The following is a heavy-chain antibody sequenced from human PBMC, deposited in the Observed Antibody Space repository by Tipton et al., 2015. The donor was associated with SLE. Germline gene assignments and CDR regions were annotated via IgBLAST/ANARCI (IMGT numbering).Heavy chain of an antibody. Sequence: PGLVKPSETLSLTCSVSGGSISSSYWSWIRQPPGKGLEWIGYIYYSGSTNYNPSLKSRVTISVDTSKNQFSLKLSSVTAADTAVYYCAREGKGYSYGLHYYYYGMDVWGQGTTVTVSS. CDR3: AREGKGYSYGLHYYYYGMDV. CDR2: IYYSGST. CDR1: GGSISSSY. J-gene: IGHJ6*02. V-gene: IGHV4-59*01. D-gene: IGHD5-18*01.